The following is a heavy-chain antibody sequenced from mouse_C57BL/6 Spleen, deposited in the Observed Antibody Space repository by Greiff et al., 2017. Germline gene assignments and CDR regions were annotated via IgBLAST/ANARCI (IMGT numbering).Heavy chain of an antibody. V-gene: IGHV1-52*01. CDR3: ARSGYSNYSFAY. Sequence: QVQLKQPGAELVRPGSSVKLSCKASGYTFTSYWMHWVKQRPIQGLEWIGNIDPSDSETHYNQKFKDKATLTVDKSSSTAYMQLSSLTSEDSAVYYCARSGYSNYSFAYWGQGTLVTVSA. J-gene: IGHJ3*01. CDR2: IDPSDSET. CDR1: GYTFTSYW. D-gene: IGHD2-5*01.